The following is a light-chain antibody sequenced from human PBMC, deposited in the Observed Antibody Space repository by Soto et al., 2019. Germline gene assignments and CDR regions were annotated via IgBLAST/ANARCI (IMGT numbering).Light chain of an antibody. CDR2: DVY. Sequence: QSALTQPASVSGSPGQSITISCTGTSSDVGGYNYVSWYQQHPGEAPKLMIYDVYNRPSGVSYRFSGSKSGNTASLTISGLQAEDEADYYCSSYTSDTTRDVVFGGGTKLNVL. J-gene: IGLJ2*01. CDR1: SSDVGGYNY. CDR3: SSYTSDTTRDVV. V-gene: IGLV2-14*01.